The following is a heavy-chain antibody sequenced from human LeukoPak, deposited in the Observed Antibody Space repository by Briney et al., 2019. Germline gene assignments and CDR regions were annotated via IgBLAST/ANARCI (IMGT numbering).Heavy chain of an antibody. Sequence: ASVKVSCKASGYTFTRYAMNWVRQAPGQGLEWMGWINTNTGNPTYAQGFTGRFVFSLDTSVSTAYLQISSLKAEDTAVYYCARGSGGGAYGDYEGGSLVDYWGQGTLVTVSS. CDR2: INTNTGNP. J-gene: IGHJ4*02. D-gene: IGHD4-17*01. CDR1: GYTFTRYA. CDR3: ARGSGGGAYGDYEGGSLVDY. V-gene: IGHV7-4-1*02.